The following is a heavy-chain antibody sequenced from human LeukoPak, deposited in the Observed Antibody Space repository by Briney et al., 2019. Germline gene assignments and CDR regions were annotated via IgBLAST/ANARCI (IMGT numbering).Heavy chain of an antibody. CDR1: GYTFTGYY. CDR2: INPNSGGT. J-gene: IGHJ6*02. CDR3: ARVQSSSWYSPYYYYGMDV. D-gene: IGHD6-13*01. Sequence: ASVKVSCTASGYTFTGYYMHWVRQAPGQGLEWMGWINPNSGGTNYAQKFQGRVTMTRDTSISTAYMELSRLRSDDTAVYYCARVQSSSWYSPYYYYGMDVWGQGTTVTVSS. V-gene: IGHV1-2*02.